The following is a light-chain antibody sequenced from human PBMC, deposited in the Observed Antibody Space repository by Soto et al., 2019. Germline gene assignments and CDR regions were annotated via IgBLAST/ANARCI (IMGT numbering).Light chain of an antibody. V-gene: IGKV3-15*01. J-gene: IGKJ1*01. CDR2: GAS. CDR1: QSVSSN. CDR3: QQYNNWPLWT. Sequence: EIVIKQCPATLSVSPGERATLSCRASQSVSSNLAWYQQKPSQAPRLLIYGASTRATGIPARFSGSGSGTEFTLTISSLQSEDFAVYYCQQYNNWPLWTFGQGTKVDNK.